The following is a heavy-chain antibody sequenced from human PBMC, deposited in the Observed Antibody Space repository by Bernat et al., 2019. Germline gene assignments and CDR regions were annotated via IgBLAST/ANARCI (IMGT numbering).Heavy chain of an antibody. J-gene: IGHJ4*02. V-gene: IGHV1-3*01. CDR2: INAGNGNT. D-gene: IGHD6-19*01. CDR1: GYTFTSYA. Sequence: QVQLVQSGAEVKKPGASVKVSCKASGYTFTSYAMHWVRQAPGQRLEWMGWINAGNGNTKYSQKFQGRVTITRDTSASTAYMELRSLRSEDTAVYYCARRVAGPRGADYWGQGTLVTVSS. CDR3: ARRVAGPRGADY.